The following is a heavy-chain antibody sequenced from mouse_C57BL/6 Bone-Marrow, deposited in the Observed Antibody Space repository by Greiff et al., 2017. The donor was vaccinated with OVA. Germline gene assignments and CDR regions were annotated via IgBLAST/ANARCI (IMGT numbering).Heavy chain of an antibody. V-gene: IGHV1-54*01. D-gene: IGHD1-1*01. CDR1: GYAFTNYL. J-gene: IGHJ1*03. CDR3: ARELITTVEGYFDV. CDR2: INPGSGGT. Sequence: VKLMESGAELVRPGTSVKVSCKASGYAFTNYLIEWVKQRPGQGLEWIGVINPGSGGTNYNEKFKGKATLTADKSSSTAYMQLSSLTSEDSAVYFCARELITTVEGYFDVWGTGTTVTVSS.